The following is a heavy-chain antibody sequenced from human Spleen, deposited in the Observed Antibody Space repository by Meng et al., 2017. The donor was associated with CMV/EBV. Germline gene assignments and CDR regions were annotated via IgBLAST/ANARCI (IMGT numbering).Heavy chain of an antibody. CDR3: ATGGPGGRTFDS. V-gene: IGHV3-53*01. CDR2: LYPDTSA. J-gene: IGHJ4*02. CDR1: GLTVSSSY. Sequence: GESLKISCAVSGLTVSSSYFNWVRQAPGKGPEWVSILYPDTSAHYADSVKGRFTVSRDQSRNTLYLHMSDLRGSDSAIYYCATGGPGGRTFDSWGQGTLVTVSS. D-gene: IGHD3-16*01.